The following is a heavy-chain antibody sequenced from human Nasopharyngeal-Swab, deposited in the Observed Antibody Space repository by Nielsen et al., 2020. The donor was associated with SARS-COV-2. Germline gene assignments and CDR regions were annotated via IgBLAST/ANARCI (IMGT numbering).Heavy chain of an antibody. CDR3: ARESTYDAFDI. Sequence: SVKVSCKASGGTFSSYAISWVRQAPGQGLEWMGRIIPILGIANYAQKFQGRVTITADKSTSTAYMELSSLRSEDTAVYYCARESTYDAFDIWGQGTMATVSS. CDR1: GGTFSSYA. V-gene: IGHV1-69*04. J-gene: IGHJ3*02. CDR2: IIPILGIA. D-gene: IGHD2-2*01.